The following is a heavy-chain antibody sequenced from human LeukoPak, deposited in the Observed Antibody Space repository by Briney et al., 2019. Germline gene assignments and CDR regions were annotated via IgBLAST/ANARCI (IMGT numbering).Heavy chain of an antibody. CDR3: ARGSSWPYFDY. Sequence: PGGSLRLSCAASGFTVSSSYMSWVRQAPGKGLEWVPIIYSSGSTYYADSVKGRFTISRDNPKNTLYLQMSSLRVDDTAMYYCARGSSWPYFDYWGQGTLVTVSS. J-gene: IGHJ4*02. CDR1: GFTVSSSY. D-gene: IGHD6-13*01. CDR2: IYSSGST. V-gene: IGHV3-66*01.